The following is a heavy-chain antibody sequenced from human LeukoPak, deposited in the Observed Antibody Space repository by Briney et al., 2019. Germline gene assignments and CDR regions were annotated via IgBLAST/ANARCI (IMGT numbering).Heavy chain of an antibody. V-gene: IGHV4-4*07. CDR2: IYTSGST. Sequence: SETLSLTCTVSGGSISSYYWSWIRQPAGKGLEWIGRIYTSGSTNYNPSLKSRVTMSVDTSKNQFSLKLSSVTAADTAVYYCARDQKKRYYDILTGYYSDAFDIWGQGTMVTVSS. CDR1: GGSISSYY. J-gene: IGHJ3*02. CDR3: ARDQKKRYYDILTGYYSDAFDI. D-gene: IGHD3-9*01.